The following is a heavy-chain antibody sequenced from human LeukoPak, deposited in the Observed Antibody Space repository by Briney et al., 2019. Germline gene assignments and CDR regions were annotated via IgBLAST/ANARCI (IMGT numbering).Heavy chain of an antibody. CDR1: GYSFTSYW. D-gene: IGHD2-2*01. CDR3: ARQADDCSSTSCYFDY. J-gene: IGHJ4*02. Sequence: GESLKISCKGSGYSFTSYWIGWVRQMPGKGLEWMGIIYPGDSDTRYSPSFQGQVTISADKSISTAYLQWSSLKASDTAMYYCARQADDCSSTSCYFDYWGQGTPVTVSS. CDR2: IYPGDSDT. V-gene: IGHV5-51*01.